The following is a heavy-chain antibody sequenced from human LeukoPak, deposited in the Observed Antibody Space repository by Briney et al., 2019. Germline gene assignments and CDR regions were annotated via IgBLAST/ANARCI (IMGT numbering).Heavy chain of an antibody. CDR3: ARECGFGELRAFDY. V-gene: IGHV4-31*03. D-gene: IGHD3-10*01. CDR1: GGSISSGGYY. CDR2: IYYSGST. J-gene: IGHJ4*02. Sequence: PSQTLSLTCTVSGGSISSGGYYWSWIRQHPGKGLEWIGYIYYSGSTYYNPSLKSRVTISVDTSKNQFSLKLSSVTAADTAVYYCARECGFGELRAFDYWGQGTLVTVSS.